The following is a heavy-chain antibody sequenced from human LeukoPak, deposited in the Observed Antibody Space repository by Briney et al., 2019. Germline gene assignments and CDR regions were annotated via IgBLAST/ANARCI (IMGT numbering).Heavy chain of an antibody. J-gene: IGHJ6*04. D-gene: IGHD1-26*01. CDR3: AREYSGYDYGMDV. CDR2: ISYDGSNK. Sequence: GGSLRLSCAAPGFTFSSYAMHWVRQAPGKGLEWVAVISYDGSNKYYADSVKGRFTISRDNSKNTLYLQMNSLRAEDTAVYYCAREYSGYDYGMDVWGKGTTVTVSS. V-gene: IGHV3-30*04. CDR1: GFTFSSYA.